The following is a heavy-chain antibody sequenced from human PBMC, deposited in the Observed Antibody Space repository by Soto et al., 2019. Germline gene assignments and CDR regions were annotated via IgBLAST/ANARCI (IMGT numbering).Heavy chain of an antibody. J-gene: IGHJ5*02. CDR1: GYSFTLYL. V-gene: IGHV5-51*01. Sequence: GESLNISCKGSGYSFTLYLIGWVRQMPGKGLEWMGIIYPGDSDTRYSPSFQGQVTISADKSISTAYLQWSSLKASDTAMYYCARRGISTSHWFDPWGQGTLVTVSS. D-gene: IGHD2-2*01. CDR3: ARRGISTSHWFDP. CDR2: IYPGDSDT.